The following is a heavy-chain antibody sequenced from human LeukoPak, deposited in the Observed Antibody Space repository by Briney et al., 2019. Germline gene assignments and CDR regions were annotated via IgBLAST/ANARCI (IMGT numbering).Heavy chain of an antibody. J-gene: IGHJ5*02. D-gene: IGHD1-26*01. CDR2: TSKSGDAT. V-gene: IGHV3-23*01. Sequence: GGSLRVSCAGSGFSFSGYLLSWVRQAPGKGLEWVSSTSKSGDATHYADSVKGRFTISRDNSKNTLYLQMNSLRVDDTAVYYCANGGVSGTFYDWFDVWGQGTLVTVSS. CDR1: GFSFSGYL. CDR3: ANGGVSGTFYDWFDV.